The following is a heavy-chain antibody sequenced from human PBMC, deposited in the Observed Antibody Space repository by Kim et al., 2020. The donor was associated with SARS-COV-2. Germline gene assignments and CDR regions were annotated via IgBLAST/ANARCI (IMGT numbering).Heavy chain of an antibody. V-gene: IGHV3-23*01. CDR2: FTRDGIT. D-gene: IGHD3-10*01. CDR3: GDYHGAGSHFTY. Sequence: GESLRLSCSASGFNFRYYGMTWVRQAPGKGLQWVSSFTRDGITYYADSVEGRFTISRDDSRNILYLLMNSLRAEDTAIYYCGDYHGAGSHFTYWGQGTLV. CDR1: GFNFRYYG. J-gene: IGHJ4*02.